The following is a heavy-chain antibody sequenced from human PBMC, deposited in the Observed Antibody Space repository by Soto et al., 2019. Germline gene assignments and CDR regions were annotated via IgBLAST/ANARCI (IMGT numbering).Heavy chain of an antibody. J-gene: IGHJ4*02. CDR3: ARGYYYDSGKIDY. CDR1: WYTFTRYD. Sequence: ASVKVSCKASWYTFTRYDINWVRQATGQGLEWMGWMNPNSGNTGYAQKFQGRVTMTRNTSISTAYMELSSLRSEDTAVYYCARGYYYDSGKIDYWGQGTLVTVSS. D-gene: IGHD3-22*01. CDR2: MNPNSGNT. V-gene: IGHV1-8*01.